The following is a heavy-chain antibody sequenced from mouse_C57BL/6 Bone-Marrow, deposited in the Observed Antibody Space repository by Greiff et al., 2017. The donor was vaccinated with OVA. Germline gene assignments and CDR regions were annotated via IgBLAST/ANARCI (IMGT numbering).Heavy chain of an antibody. CDR3: ARQADYYGSSYGFAY. CDR1: GFTFSDYY. Sequence: DVMLVESGGGLVQPGGSLKLSCAASGFTFSDYYMYWVRQTPEKRLEWVAYISNGGGSTYYPDTVKGRFTISRDNAKNTLYLQMSRLKSEDTAMYYCARQADYYGSSYGFAYWGQGTLVTVSA. J-gene: IGHJ3*01. CDR2: ISNGGGST. V-gene: IGHV5-12*01. D-gene: IGHD1-1*01.